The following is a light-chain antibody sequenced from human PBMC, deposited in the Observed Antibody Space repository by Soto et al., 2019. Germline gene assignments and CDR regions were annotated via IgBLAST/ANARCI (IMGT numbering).Light chain of an antibody. CDR3: QHYNSYGT. J-gene: IGKJ1*01. CDR2: GAS. CDR1: QSVSSSY. V-gene: IGKV3-20*01. Sequence: EIVLTQSPGTLPLSPGERATVSCRASQSVSSSYLAWYQQKPGQAPRLLIYGASSRATGIPDRFSGSGSGTDFTLTISRLEPEDFATYYCQHYNSYGTFGQGTKVDIK.